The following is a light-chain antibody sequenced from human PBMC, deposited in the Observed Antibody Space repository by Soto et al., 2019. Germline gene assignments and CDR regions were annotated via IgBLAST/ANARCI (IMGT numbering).Light chain of an antibody. J-gene: IGKJ4*01. CDR2: DVS. CDR3: QQRTNWPLT. V-gene: IGKV3-11*01. CDR1: QSVSNS. Sequence: EIVLTQSPATLSLSPGERATLSCWASQSVSNSLAWYQQRPGQSPRLLIYDVSTRATGIPARFGGSGSGTDFTLTISSRETEDFAVYYCQQRTNWPLTFGGGTKVEI.